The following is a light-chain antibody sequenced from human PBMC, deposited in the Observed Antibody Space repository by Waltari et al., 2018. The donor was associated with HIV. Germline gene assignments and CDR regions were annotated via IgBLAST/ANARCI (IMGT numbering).Light chain of an antibody. Sequence: QSALTQPPSASGSPGQSVTIPCTGTSTSVGGYNYSSWYQLHPGKATKLMIYEVSKRPSGVPDRFSGSKSGNTASLTVSGLQSEDEADYFCASYAGSTNVFGTGTKVTVL. J-gene: IGLJ1*01. CDR2: EVS. V-gene: IGLV2-8*01. CDR1: STSVGGYNY. CDR3: ASYAGSTNV.